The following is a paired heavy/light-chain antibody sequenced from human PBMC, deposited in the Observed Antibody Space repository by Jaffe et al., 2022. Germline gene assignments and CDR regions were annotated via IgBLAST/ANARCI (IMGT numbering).Heavy chain of an antibody. J-gene: IGHJ6*03. Sequence: EVQLVESGGGLVQPGGSLRLSCAASGFLFYNYAIHWVRQAPGKGLEWVSAISWDSSSIAYADSVRGRFTISRDNAKNSLYLQMNSLRAEDTAFYYCAKDISFGASKEYHYMDVWGKGTTVTVSS. CDR3: AKDISFGASKEYHYMDV. CDR2: ISWDSSSI. V-gene: IGHV3-9*01. CDR1: GFLFYNYA. D-gene: IGHD2-15*01.
Light chain of an antibody. CDR1: SSNIGAGYD. J-gene: IGLJ2*01. Sequence: QSVLTQPPSVSGAPGQRVTISCTGSSSNIGAGYDVHWYQQLPGTAPKLLIYGNFNRPSGVPDRFSGSKSGTSASLAITGLQAEDEADYYCQSYDSSLSGPVVFGGGTKLTVL. V-gene: IGLV1-40*01. CDR2: GNF. CDR3: QSYDSSLSGPVV.